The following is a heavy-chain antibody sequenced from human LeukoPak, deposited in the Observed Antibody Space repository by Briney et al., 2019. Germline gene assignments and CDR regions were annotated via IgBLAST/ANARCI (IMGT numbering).Heavy chain of an antibody. CDR2: FNPSGGST. V-gene: IGHV1-46*01. CDR1: GYTFTSYY. CDR3: ARAMVAGHSTGGYFDY. Sequence: GASVKVSCKASGYTFTSYYMHWVRQAPGQGLEWMGLFNPSGGSTSYAQKFQGRVTMTRDTSTSTVYMELSSLRSEDTAVYYCARAMVAGHSTGGYFDYWGQGTLVTVSS. D-gene: IGHD6-19*01. J-gene: IGHJ4*02.